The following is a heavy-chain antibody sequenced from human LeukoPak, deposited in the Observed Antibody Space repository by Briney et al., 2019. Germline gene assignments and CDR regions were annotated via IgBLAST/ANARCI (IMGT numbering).Heavy chain of an antibody. CDR2: ISSSSSTI. Sequence: GSLRLSCAASGFTFSSYSMNWVRQAPGKGLEWVSYISSSSSTIYYADSVKGRFTISRDNAKNSLYLQVNSLRAEDTAVYYCARDLSVVAATGRVFDYWGQGTLVTVSS. CDR1: GFTFSSYS. D-gene: IGHD2-15*01. CDR3: ARDLSVVAATGRVFDY. J-gene: IGHJ4*02. V-gene: IGHV3-48*04.